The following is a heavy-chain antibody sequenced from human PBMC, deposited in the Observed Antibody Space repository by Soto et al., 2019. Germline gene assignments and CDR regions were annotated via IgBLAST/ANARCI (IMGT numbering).Heavy chain of an antibody. D-gene: IGHD2-2*01. CDR3: ARGGRTRLYYYYCMDV. J-gene: IGHJ6*03. V-gene: IGHV4-34*01. CDR2: INHSGST. Sequence: SETLSLTCAVYGGSFSGYYWSWIRQPPGKGLEWIGEINHSGSTNYNPSLKSRVTISVDTSKNQFSLKLSSVTAADTAVYYCARGGRTRLYYYYCMDVWGKGTTVTVSS. CDR1: GGSFSGYY.